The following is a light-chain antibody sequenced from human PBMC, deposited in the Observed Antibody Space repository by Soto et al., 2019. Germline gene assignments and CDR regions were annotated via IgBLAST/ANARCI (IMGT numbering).Light chain of an antibody. CDR3: QQFNSYPRT. J-gene: IGKJ3*01. V-gene: IGKV3-11*01. Sequence: EIVLTQSPATLSLSPGERATLSCRASQSVSSYLAWYQQKPGQAPRLLIYDASNRATGIPARFSGSGSGTDFTLTISSLEPEDFATYYCQQFNSYPRTLGPGTKVDIK. CDR2: DAS. CDR1: QSVSSY.